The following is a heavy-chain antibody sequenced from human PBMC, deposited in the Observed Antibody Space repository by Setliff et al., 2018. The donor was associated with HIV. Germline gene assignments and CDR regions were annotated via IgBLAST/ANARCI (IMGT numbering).Heavy chain of an antibody. CDR3: VTEKHYFDSSGCSRTSIF. D-gene: IGHD3-22*01. V-gene: IGHV1-24*01. CDR1: GYTRTHLV. Sequence: ASVKVSCKVSGYTRTHLVRHWVRQAPGKGLEWMGNFDPEYGERIYSQKFQGRVTLTEGTSPDTVFMELSSLRSEDTAVYYCVTEKHYFDSSGCSRTSIFWGQGTLVTVSS. J-gene: IGHJ4*02. CDR2: FDPEYGER.